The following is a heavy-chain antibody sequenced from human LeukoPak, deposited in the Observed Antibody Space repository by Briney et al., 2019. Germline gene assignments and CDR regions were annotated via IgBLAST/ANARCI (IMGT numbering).Heavy chain of an antibody. J-gene: IGHJ4*02. CDR2: IYYSGST. V-gene: IGHV4-61*08. CDR3: ARGIIDGNYFDY. D-gene: IGHD1-14*01. CDR1: GGSINSGGFS. Sequence: SQTLSLTCAVSGGSINSGGFSWSWIRQPPGKGLEWIGYIYYSGSTNYNPSLKSRVTISVDTSKNQFSLKLSSVTAADTAVYYCARGIIDGNYFDYWGQGTLVTVSS.